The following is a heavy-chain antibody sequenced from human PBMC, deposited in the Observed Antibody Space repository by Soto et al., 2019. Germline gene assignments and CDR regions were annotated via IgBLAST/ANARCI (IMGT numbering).Heavy chain of an antibody. D-gene: IGHD2-2*01. V-gene: IGHV4-4*07. CDR1: GGPISNYY. CDR3: SRVGCSNSSCQTRGMDV. Sequence: QVQLQESGPGLVRPSETLYLICNVSGGPISNYYWSWVRQPAGKGLEWVGRIYSDGATNYSPSLKSRVFMSLDMSGNQFSLQLNSVTAADTAVYYCSRVGCSNSSCQTRGMDVWGQGTTVTVSS. CDR2: IYSDGAT. J-gene: IGHJ6*02.